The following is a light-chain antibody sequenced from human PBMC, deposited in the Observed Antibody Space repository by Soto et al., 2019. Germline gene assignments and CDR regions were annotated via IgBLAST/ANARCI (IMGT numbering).Light chain of an antibody. CDR3: SSCTSSNTFV. CDR2: DVS. CDR1: SGDVGSHNC. Sequence: QSVLTQPASVSGSPGQSITISCTGTSGDVGSHNCASWYQQHPGKAPKLMIYDVSNRPSGVSYRFSGSKSGNTASLTISGLQAEYEADYYCSSCTSSNTFVFGTGTKVTVL. J-gene: IGLJ1*01. V-gene: IGLV2-14*03.